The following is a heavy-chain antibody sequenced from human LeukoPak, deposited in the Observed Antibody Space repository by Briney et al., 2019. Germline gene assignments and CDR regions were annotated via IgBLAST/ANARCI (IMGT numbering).Heavy chain of an antibody. J-gene: IGHJ6*03. V-gene: IGHV4-39*02. CDR2: IYYSGST. CDR1: GGSISSSSYY. D-gene: IGHD1-20*01. CDR3: AREVNEITGPLLGAATHHYYMDV. Sequence: SETLSLTCTVSGGSISSSSYYWGWIRQPPGKGLEWIGSIYYSGSTYYNPSLKSRVTISVDTSKNQFSLKLSSVTAADTAVYYCAREVNEITGPLLGAATHHYYMDVWGKGTTVTVSS.